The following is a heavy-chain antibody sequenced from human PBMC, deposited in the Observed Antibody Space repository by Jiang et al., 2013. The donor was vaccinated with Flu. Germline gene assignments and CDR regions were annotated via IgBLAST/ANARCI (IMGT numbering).Heavy chain of an antibody. Sequence: KPTQTLTLTCTFSGFSLSTSGMCVSWIRQPPGKALEWLARIDWDDDKYYSTSLKTRLTISKDTSKNQVVLTMTNMDPVDTATYYCARTVITMVRGVIITGYYYYGMDVWGQGTTVTVSS. CDR3: ARTVITMVRGVIITGYYYYGMDV. V-gene: IGHV2-70*11. D-gene: IGHD3-10*01. CDR2: IDWDDDK. J-gene: IGHJ6*02. CDR1: GFSLSTSGMC.